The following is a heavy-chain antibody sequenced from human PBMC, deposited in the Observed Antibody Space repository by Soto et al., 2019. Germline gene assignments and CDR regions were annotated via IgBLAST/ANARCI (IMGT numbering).Heavy chain of an antibody. V-gene: IGHV2-26*01. CDR2: IFSNDEK. CDR1: GFSLSNARMG. CDR3: ARSYSYYDILTGYLYYFDY. D-gene: IGHD3-9*01. Sequence: QVTLKESGPVLVKPTETLTLTCTVSGFSLSNARMGVSWIRQPPGKALEWLAHIFSNDEKSYSTSLKSRLTISKDTSKGQVVLTMTNMDPVDTATYYCARSYSYYDILTGYLYYFDYWGQGTLVTVSS. J-gene: IGHJ4*02.